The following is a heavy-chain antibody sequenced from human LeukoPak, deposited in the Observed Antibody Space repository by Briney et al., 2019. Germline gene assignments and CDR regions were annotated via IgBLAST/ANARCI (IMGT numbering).Heavy chain of an antibody. Sequence: PSQTLSLTCTVSGGSISSGGYYWSWIRQPPGKGLEWIGYIYHSGSTYYNPSLKSRVTISVDRSKNQFSLKLSSVTAADTAVYYCARDGYYYYGMDVWGQGTTVTVSS. CDR2: IYHSGST. J-gene: IGHJ6*02. CDR1: GGSISSGGYY. V-gene: IGHV4-30-2*01. CDR3: ARDGYYYYGMDV.